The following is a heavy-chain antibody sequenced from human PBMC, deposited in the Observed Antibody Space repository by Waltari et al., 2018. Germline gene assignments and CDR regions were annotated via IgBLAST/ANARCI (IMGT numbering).Heavy chain of an antibody. CDR3: ARGPECSSTSCYGGGGYFDY. D-gene: IGHD2-2*01. V-gene: IGHV4-34*01. CDR1: GGSFSGYY. CDR2: INQSGST. Sequence: QVQLQQWGAGLLKPSETLSLTCAVYGGSFSGYYWSWIRQPPGKGREWIGEINQSGSTNYNPSLKSRVTISVDTSKNQFSLKLSSVTAADTAVYYCARGPECSSTSCYGGGGYFDYWGQGTLVTVSS. J-gene: IGHJ4*02.